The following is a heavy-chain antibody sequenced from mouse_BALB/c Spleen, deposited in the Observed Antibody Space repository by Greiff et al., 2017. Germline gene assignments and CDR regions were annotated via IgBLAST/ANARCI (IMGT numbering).Heavy chain of an antibody. CDR2: INSNGGST. V-gene: IGHV5-6-3*01. CDR1: GFTFSSYG. Sequence: EVQRVESGGGLVQPGGSLKLSCAASGFTFSSYGMSWVRQTPDKRLELVATINSNGGSTYYPDSVKGRFTISRDNAKNTLYLQMSSLKSEDTAMYYCASLYYGSFWFAYWGQGTLVTVSA. J-gene: IGHJ3*01. D-gene: IGHD1-1*01. CDR3: ASLYYGSFWFAY.